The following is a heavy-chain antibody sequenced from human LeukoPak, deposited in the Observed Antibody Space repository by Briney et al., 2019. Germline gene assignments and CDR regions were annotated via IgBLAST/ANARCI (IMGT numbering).Heavy chain of an antibody. J-gene: IGHJ4*02. CDR2: ISGSGGST. V-gene: IGHV3-23*01. CDR1: GFTFNTYS. CDR3: AKDKFTIFGVVSYFDY. D-gene: IGHD3-3*01. Sequence: GGSLRLSCAASGFTFNTYSMSWVRQAPGKGLEWVSAISGSGGSTYYADSVKGRFTISRDNSKNTLYLQMNSLRAEDTAVYYCAKDKFTIFGVVSYFDYWGQGTLVTVSS.